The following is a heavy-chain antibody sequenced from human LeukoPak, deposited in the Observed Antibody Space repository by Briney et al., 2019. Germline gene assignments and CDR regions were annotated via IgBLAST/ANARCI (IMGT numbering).Heavy chain of an antibody. D-gene: IGHD6-19*01. V-gene: IGHV4-59*12. CDR2: IYYTGSA. CDR3: ARGFGWGSAFDI. CDR1: GAPITRYY. Sequence: SETLSLTCTVSGAPITRYYWSWIRQPPGKGLEWIGYIYYTGSANYNPSLKSRVSISVDTSKNQFSLKLSSVTAADTAVYYCARGFGWGSAFDIWGQGTMVTVSS. J-gene: IGHJ3*02.